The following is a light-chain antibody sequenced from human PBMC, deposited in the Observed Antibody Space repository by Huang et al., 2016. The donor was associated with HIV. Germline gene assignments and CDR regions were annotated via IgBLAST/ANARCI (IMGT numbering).Light chain of an antibody. Sequence: EIVMTQSPATLSVSPGERATLSCRATQSVSFDQAWYQQRGGQAPRLLIYGASTRATGIPARFSVSGAGTEFTLTISSLQSEDFAVYYCQQYNNWPWTFGQGTKVEIE. J-gene: IGKJ1*01. CDR1: QSVSFD. CDR3: QQYNNWPWT. V-gene: IGKV3-15*01. CDR2: GAS.